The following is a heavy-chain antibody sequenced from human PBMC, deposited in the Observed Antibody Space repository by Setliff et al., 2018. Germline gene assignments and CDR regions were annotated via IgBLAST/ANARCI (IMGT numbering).Heavy chain of an antibody. V-gene: IGHV4-39*07. Sequence: SETLSLTCTVSGGSISSSSYCWGWIRQPPGKGLEWIGSIYYSGSTYYNPSLKSRVTISVDTSKNQFSLKLSSVTAADTAVYYCARRETYYNFWSGYFDYWGQGTLVTVSS. D-gene: IGHD3-3*01. CDR2: IYYSGST. CDR3: ARRETYYNFWSGYFDY. CDR1: GGSISSSSYC. J-gene: IGHJ4*02.